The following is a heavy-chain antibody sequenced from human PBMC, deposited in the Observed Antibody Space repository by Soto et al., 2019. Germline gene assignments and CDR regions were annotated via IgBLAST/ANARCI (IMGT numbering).Heavy chain of an antibody. D-gene: IGHD2-2*02. CDR1: GYTLTING. J-gene: IGHJ6*02. V-gene: IGHV1-3*01. Sequence: QVQLVQSGAEMKRPGAPGKVSCNSFGYTLTINGFLWLPRAPGQSLGWMGWKTGGTGNVEYSQRFQDRVIISRDTSASTDYMEVSRLTFDDTAIYRCARATIPSQPKGLDVWGQGTAVIVSS. CDR2: KTGGTGNV. CDR3: ARATIPSQPKGLDV.